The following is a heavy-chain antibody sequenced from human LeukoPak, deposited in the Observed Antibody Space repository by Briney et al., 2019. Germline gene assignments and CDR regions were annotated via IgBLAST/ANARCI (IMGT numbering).Heavy chain of an antibody. V-gene: IGHV5-51*01. Sequence: GESLKISCKGSGYSFTSYSIGGARQMPGKGLEWMGIIYTGVSDTRYSPSFHGPVTISADKSISTAYLQWSSLKASDTAMYYCARLITNIVATTYYYYGMDVWGQGTTVTVSS. CDR3: ARLITNIVATTYYYYGMDV. CDR1: GYSFTSYS. CDR2: IYTGVSDT. D-gene: IGHD5-12*01. J-gene: IGHJ6*02.